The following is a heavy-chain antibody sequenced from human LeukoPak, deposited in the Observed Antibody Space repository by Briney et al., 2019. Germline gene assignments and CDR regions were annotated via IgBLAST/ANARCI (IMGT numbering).Heavy chain of an antibody. CDR3: TRLSRVPDYGDYAYDY. CDR2: IRSKANSYAT. CDR1: GFTFSGSA. Sequence: PGGSLRLSCAASGFTFSGSAMHWVRQASGKGLEWVGHIRSKANSYATAYAASVKGRFTISRDDSKNTAYLQMNSLKTEDTAVYYCTRLSRVPDYGDYAYDYWGQGTLVTVSS. V-gene: IGHV3-73*01. J-gene: IGHJ4*02. D-gene: IGHD4-17*01.